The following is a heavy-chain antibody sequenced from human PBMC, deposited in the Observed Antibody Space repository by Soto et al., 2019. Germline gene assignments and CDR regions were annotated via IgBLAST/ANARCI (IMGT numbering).Heavy chain of an antibody. CDR1: GFTLSSYS. V-gene: IGHV3-48*02. CDR3: ARGGAYKIDY. CDR2: ISSSSSTI. D-gene: IGHD1-20*01. J-gene: IGHJ4*02. Sequence: EVQLVESGGGLVQPGGSLRLSCAASGFTLSSYSMNWVRQAPGKGLEWVSYISSSSSTIYYADSVKGRFTISRDNAKNSLWLQMNSLRDEGTAVYYCARGGAYKIDYWGQGTLVTVSS.